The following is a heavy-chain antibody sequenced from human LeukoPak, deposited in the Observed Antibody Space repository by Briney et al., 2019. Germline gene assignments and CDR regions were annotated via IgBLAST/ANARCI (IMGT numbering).Heavy chain of an antibody. D-gene: IGHD3-22*01. CDR1: GFTLSSYA. CDR3: AKVPYDSSGYYYFDY. V-gene: IGHV3-23*01. J-gene: IGHJ4*02. CDR2: ISVSGNT. Sequence: GGSLRLSCAASGFTLSSYAMSWVRQGPGKGLEWVSAISVSGNTYHADSVKGRFTISRDSSKNTLYLQMNSLRAEDTAVYYCAKVPYDSSGYYYFDYWGQGTLVTVSS.